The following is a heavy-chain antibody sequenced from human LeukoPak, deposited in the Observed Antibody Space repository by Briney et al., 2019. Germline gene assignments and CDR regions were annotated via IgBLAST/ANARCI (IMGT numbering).Heavy chain of an antibody. CDR3: ATPAPSFGELSNFDY. CDR1: GYTFTSYG. J-gene: IGHJ4*02. D-gene: IGHD3-16*02. V-gene: IGHV1-18*01. Sequence: ASVKVSCKASGYTFTSYGISWVRQAPGQGLEWMGWISAYNGNTNYAQKLQGRVTMTEDTSTDTAYMELSSLRSEDTAVYYCATPAPSFGELSNFDYWGQGTLVTVSS. CDR2: ISAYNGNT.